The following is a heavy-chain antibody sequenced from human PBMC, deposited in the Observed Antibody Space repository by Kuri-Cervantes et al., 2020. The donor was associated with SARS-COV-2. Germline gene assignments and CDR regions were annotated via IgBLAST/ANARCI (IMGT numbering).Heavy chain of an antibody. V-gene: IGHV1-69*05. CDR1: GGTISSSA. D-gene: IGHD3-10*01. Sequence: SVKVSCKAGGTISSSAISWVRQAPGEGLEWMGGIIPIFGSTHFAQKFQGRLTITTDGSTSTAYMELSSLRSDDTAFYYCATKDYYGNSSYNYWGQGTLVTVSS. CDR2: IIPIFGST. CDR3: ATKDYYGNSSYNY. J-gene: IGHJ4*02.